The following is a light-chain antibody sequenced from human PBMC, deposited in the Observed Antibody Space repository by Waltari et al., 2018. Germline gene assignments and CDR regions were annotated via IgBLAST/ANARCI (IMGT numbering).Light chain of an antibody. CDR1: QSVFYRSDNKNY. CDR3: QQYYRSRT. J-gene: IGKJ1*01. Sequence: DIVMTQSPDSLAVSLGDRATIDCKSSQSVFYRSDNKNYLAWYQHKPGQPPKLLFYWASTRESGGPDRFRASGSGTDFTLTNNNLQAEDVAVYYCQQYYRSRTFSQGTKVEIK. CDR2: WAS. V-gene: IGKV4-1*01.